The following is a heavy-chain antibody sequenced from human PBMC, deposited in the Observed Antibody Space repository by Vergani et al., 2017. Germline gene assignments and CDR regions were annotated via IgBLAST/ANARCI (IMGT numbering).Heavy chain of an antibody. CDR1: GYTFTGYY. J-gene: IGHJ3*02. D-gene: IGHD2-21*02. CDR3: ARDTESAATADAFDI. V-gene: IGHV1-2*02. CDR2: INPNSGGT. Sequence: QVQLVQSGAEVKKPGASVKVSCKASGYTFTGYYMHWVRQAPGQGLEWMGWINPNSGGTNYAQKFQGRVTMTRDTSISTAYMELSRLRSDDTAVYYCARDTESAATADAFDIWGQGTMVTVSS.